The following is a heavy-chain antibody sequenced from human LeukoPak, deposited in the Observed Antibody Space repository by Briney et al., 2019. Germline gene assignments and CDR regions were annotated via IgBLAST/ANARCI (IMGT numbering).Heavy chain of an antibody. V-gene: IGHV3-7*03. J-gene: IGHJ4*02. CDR3: ARGAGYNYPYYFDY. Sequence: GGSLRLSCAASGFTFSSYWMNWARQAPGKGLEWVASINHNGNVNYYVDSVKGRFTISRDNSKNTLYLQMNSLRAEDTAVYYCARGAGYNYPYYFDYWGQGTLVTVSS. D-gene: IGHD5-24*01. CDR1: GFTFSSYW. CDR2: INHNGNVN.